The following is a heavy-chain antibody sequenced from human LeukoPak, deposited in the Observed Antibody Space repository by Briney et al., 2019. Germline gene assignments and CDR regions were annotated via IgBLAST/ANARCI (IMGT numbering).Heavy chain of an antibody. V-gene: IGHV3-21*01. CDR1: GFTFSSYS. CDR2: ISSSSSYI. CDR3: ARDREMPE. D-gene: IGHD5-24*01. Sequence: GGSLRLSSAASGFTFSSYSMNWVRQAPGKGLEWVSSISSSSSYIYYADSVKGRFTISRDNAKNSLFLEMNSLRAEDTAVYYCARDREMPEWGQGSQVTASS. J-gene: IGHJ4*02.